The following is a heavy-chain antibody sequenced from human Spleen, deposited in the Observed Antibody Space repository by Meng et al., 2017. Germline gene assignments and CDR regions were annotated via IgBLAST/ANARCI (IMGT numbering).Heavy chain of an antibody. D-gene: IGHD4-11*01. V-gene: IGHV4-34*01. Sequence: QAPPQQWGAGRLKPSETPSLACVVSGGSFSDYDRSWIRQPPGKGLEWIGEINRSGSTNYNPSLESRATISVDTSQNNLSLKLSSVTAADSAVYYCARGPTTMAHDFDYWGQGTLVTVSS. CDR2: INRSGST. J-gene: IGHJ4*02. CDR1: GGSFSDYD. CDR3: ARGPTTMAHDFDY.